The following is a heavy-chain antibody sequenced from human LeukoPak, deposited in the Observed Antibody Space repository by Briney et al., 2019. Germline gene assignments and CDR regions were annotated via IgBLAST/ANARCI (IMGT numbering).Heavy chain of an antibody. CDR3: ARNGGSYSFDY. J-gene: IGHJ4*02. CDR1: GDSVSSGSDC. D-gene: IGHD1-26*01. V-gene: IGHV4-39*02. Sequence: SETLSLTCTVSGDSVSSGSDCWGWIRQPPGKGLEWIASISHSGSTYYNPSFKSRVTISVDTSKNHFSLKLSSVTAADTAVYYCARNGGSYSFDYWGQGTLVTVSS. CDR2: ISHSGST.